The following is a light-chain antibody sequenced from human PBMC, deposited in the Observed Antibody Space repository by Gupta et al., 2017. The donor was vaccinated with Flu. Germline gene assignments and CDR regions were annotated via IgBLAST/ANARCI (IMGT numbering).Light chain of an antibody. Sequence: QSALTQPASVSGSPGQSITIYCPGTSSDVGGYNYVSWYQQHPGKAPKLIIYEVTNRPSGVPDRFSGSKSGNVASLTISGLQAEDEADYYCSSYISGSTPWVFGGGTQLTVL. CDR1: SSDVGGYNY. CDR2: EVT. V-gene: IGLV2-14*01. CDR3: SSYISGSTPWV. J-gene: IGLJ3*02.